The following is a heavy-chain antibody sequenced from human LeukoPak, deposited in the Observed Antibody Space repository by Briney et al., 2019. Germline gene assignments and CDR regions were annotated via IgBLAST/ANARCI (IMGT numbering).Heavy chain of an antibody. CDR1: GYSFTSYC. CDR3: ARLNDSSGYYGDAFDI. V-gene: IGHV5-51*01. J-gene: IGHJ3*02. Sequence: GESLKISCKGSGYSFTSYCIGWVRQMPGKGLEWMGIIYPGDSDTRYSPSFQGQVTISADKSISTAYLQWSSLKASDTAMYYCARLNDSSGYYGDAFDIWGQGTMVTVSS. D-gene: IGHD3-22*01. CDR2: IYPGDSDT.